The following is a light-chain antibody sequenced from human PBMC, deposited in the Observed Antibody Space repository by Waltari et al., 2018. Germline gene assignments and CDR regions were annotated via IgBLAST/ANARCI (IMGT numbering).Light chain of an antibody. CDR3: QHRSNWPPS. CDR1: QSIGSY. V-gene: IGKV3-11*01. Sequence: EIVLTQSPATLSLSPGERATLSCRASQSIGSYLAWYQQKPGLAPRPLIYDASNRATCIPARFSGSGSGTDFTLTISSLEPEDFAVYYCQHRSNWPPSFGQGTKVEIE. J-gene: IGKJ2*01. CDR2: DAS.